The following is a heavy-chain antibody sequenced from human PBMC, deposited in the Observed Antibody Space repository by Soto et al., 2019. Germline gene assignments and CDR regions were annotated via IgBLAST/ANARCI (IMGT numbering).Heavy chain of an antibody. D-gene: IGHD6-19*01. CDR1: GSSISSYY. J-gene: IGHJ4*02. CDR3: ARRTGWPAFDF. V-gene: IGHV4-59*01. CDR2: MHSGST. Sequence: QVQLQESGPGLVKPSETLSVTCSVSGSSISSYYWSWIRQPPGKGLEWLGHMHSGSTNYNPSLKSRVTVSVDTSTNQVPLKQNTVTPADTAVYYCARRTGWPAFDFWGQGALVTVSS.